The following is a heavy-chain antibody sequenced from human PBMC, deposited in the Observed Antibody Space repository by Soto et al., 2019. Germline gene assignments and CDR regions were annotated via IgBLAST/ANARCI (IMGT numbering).Heavy chain of an antibody. CDR1: GGSISSGDYY. V-gene: IGHV4-30-4*01. CDR2: IYYSGST. Sequence: SETLSLTCTVSGGSISSGDYYWSWIRQPPGKGLEWIGYIYYSGSTYYNPPLKSRVTISVDTSKNQFSLKLSSVTAADTAVYYCARDVLAAAGPSSYYFDYWGQGTLVTVSS. J-gene: IGHJ4*02. CDR3: ARDVLAAAGPSSYYFDY. D-gene: IGHD6-13*01.